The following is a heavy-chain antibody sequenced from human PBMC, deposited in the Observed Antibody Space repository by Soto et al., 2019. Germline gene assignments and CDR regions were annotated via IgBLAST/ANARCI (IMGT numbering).Heavy chain of an antibody. V-gene: IGHV3-74*01. D-gene: IGHD1-1*01. J-gene: IGHJ4*02. CDR3: LRDQRHWNEFADQ. Sequence: PGGSLRLSCAASGFAFGSYWMHWVRQAPGKGLVWVSRISQDGAIATQADSVKGRFTISRDNAKNTLFLQMNSLRADDTAVYYCLRDQRHWNEFADQWGQGTLFTVSS. CDR1: GFAFGSYW. CDR2: ISQDGAIA.